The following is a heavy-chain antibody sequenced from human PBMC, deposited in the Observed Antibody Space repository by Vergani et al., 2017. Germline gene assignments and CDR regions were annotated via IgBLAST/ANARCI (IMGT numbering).Heavy chain of an antibody. CDR3: ASIAVAGMDYFDY. V-gene: IGHV4-34*01. CDR2: INHSGST. D-gene: IGHD6-19*01. CDR1: GGSFSGYY. Sequence: QVQLQQWGAGLLKPSETLSLTCAVYGGSFSGYYWSWIRQPPGKGLEWIGEINHSGSTNYNPSLKSRVTISVDTSKNQFSLKLSSVTAADTAVYYCASIAVAGMDYFDYWGQGTLVTVSS. J-gene: IGHJ4*02.